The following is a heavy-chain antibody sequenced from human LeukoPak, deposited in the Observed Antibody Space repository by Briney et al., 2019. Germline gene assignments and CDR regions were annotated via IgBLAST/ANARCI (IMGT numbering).Heavy chain of an antibody. Sequence: ASVKVSCKASGYTLTNYGFIWVRQAPGQGLEWMGWINPNSGGTNYAQKFQGRVTMTRDTSISTAYMELSRLRSDDTAVYYCARNRGYYTRWDFDYWGQGTLVTVSS. J-gene: IGHJ4*02. CDR3: ARNRGYYTRWDFDY. D-gene: IGHD3-3*01. CDR1: GYTLTNYG. V-gene: IGHV1-2*02. CDR2: INPNSGGT.